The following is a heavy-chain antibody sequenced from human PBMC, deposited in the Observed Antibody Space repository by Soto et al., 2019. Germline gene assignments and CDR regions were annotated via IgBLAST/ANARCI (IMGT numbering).Heavy chain of an antibody. J-gene: IGHJ6*03. D-gene: IGHD2-15*01. CDR3: TTDSSRLYCSGGSCYPDYYYYMDV. CDR1: GFTFSNAW. CDR2: IKSKTAGGTT. Sequence: EVQLVESGGGLVKPGGSLRLSCAASGFTFSNAWMSWVRQAPGKGLEWVGRIKSKTAGGTTDYAAPVKGRFTISRDDSKNTLYLQMNSLKTEDTAVYYCTTDSSRLYCSGGSCYPDYYYYMDVWGKGTTVTVSS. V-gene: IGHV3-15*01.